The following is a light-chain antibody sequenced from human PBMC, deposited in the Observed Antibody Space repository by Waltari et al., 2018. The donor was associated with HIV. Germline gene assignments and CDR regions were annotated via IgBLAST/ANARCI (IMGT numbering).Light chain of an antibody. CDR1: SGPSSYA. J-gene: IGLJ3*02. V-gene: IGLV4-69*01. CDR3: QTWGTGIRV. Sequence: QLVLTQSPSASASLGASVKITCTLSSGPSSYAIAWLQQQPERGPRYLMNLNSNGSHTKGDGIPDRFSGSSSGAERYLTISSLQSEDEADYYCQTWGTGIRVFGGGTKLTVL. CDR2: LNSNGSH.